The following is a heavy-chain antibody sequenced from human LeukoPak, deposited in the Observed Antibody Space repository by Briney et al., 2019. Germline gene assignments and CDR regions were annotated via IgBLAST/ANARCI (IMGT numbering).Heavy chain of an antibody. J-gene: IGHJ4*02. CDR1: GIALSNYG. Sequence: GSLRLACAVSGIALSNYGMSWARQAPGKGLEWVAGITGSGGSTNYADSVKGRFTISRDNPKNTLYLQMNSLRAEDTAVYFCAKRGVVIRVILVGFHKEAYYFDSWGQGALVTVSS. V-gene: IGHV3-23*01. D-gene: IGHD3-22*01. CDR2: ITGSGGST. CDR3: AKRGVVIRVILVGFHKEAYYFDS.